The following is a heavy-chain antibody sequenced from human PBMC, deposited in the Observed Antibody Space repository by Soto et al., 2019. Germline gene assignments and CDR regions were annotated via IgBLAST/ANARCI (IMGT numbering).Heavy chain of an antibody. CDR2: ISAYDGNT. CDR1: GYAFTNYG. V-gene: IGHV1-18*01. Sequence: ASVKVSCKASGYAFTNYGISWVRQAPGQGLEWMGWISAYDGNTNYAQKLQGRVTLTTDTSTKTAYMERRSLRSDDTAVYECASFDLWGQGTLVTVSS. CDR3: ASFDL. J-gene: IGHJ4*02.